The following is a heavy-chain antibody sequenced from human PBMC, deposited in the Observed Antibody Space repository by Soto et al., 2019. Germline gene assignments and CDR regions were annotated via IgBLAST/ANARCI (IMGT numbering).Heavy chain of an antibody. Sequence: QAQLVESGGGVVQPGRSLRLSCAASGFTFSSYGMHWVRQAPGTGLEWVAVISYDGGLQHYADSVKGRFTISRDNSKNMVLLQMNSRRAEDTAVYYWVSDRGYGHASVPYSWGQGTLVSVSS. D-gene: IGHD5-18*01. CDR1: GFTFSSYG. J-gene: IGHJ4*02. CDR2: ISYDGGLQ. CDR3: VSDRGYGHASVPYS. V-gene: IGHV3-30*03.